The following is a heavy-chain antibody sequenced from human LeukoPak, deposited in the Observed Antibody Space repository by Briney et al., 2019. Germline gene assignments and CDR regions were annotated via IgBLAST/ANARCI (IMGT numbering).Heavy chain of an antibody. Sequence: GGSLRLSCAASGFTFSDYSLTWIRQAPGKGLEWVSYISYSGSAIYYADSVKGRFIISRDNARNSLYLHMNRLRAGDTAVYYCARGYVGYDWWGQGTLVTVSS. V-gene: IGHV3-11*04. D-gene: IGHD5-12*01. J-gene: IGHJ4*02. CDR1: GFTFSDYS. CDR2: ISYSGSAI. CDR3: ARGYVGYDW.